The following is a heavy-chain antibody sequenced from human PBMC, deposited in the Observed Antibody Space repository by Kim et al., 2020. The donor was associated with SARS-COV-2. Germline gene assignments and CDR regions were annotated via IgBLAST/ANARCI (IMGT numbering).Heavy chain of an antibody. CDR2: ISGSGGST. CDR3: AKSGSSGYYYPGYYYYGMDV. Sequence: GGSLRLSCAASGFTFSSYAMSWVRQAPGKGLEWVSAISGSGGSTYYADSVKGRFTISRDNSKNTLYLQMNSLRAEDTAVYYCAKSGSSGYYYPGYYYYGMDVWGQGTTVTVSS. V-gene: IGHV3-23*01. CDR1: GFTFSSYA. D-gene: IGHD3-22*01. J-gene: IGHJ6*02.